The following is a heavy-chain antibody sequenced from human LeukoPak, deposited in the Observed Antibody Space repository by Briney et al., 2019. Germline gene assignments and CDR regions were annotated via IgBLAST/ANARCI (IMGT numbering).Heavy chain of an antibody. J-gene: IGHJ5*02. CDR3: ARDLSMADLGWFDP. V-gene: IGHV4-38-2*02. Sequence: PSETLSLTCTVSGGSISRGYYWGWIRQPPGKGLEWIGSIYHSGSTYYNPSLKSRVTISVDTSKNQFSLKLSSVTATDTAVYYCARDLSMADLGWFDPWGQGTLVTVSS. CDR2: IYHSGST. D-gene: IGHD2-8*01. CDR1: GGSISRGYY.